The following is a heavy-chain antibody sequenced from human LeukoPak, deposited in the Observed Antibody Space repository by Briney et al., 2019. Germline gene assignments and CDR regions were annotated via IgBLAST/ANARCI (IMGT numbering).Heavy chain of an antibody. CDR3: ARQNDFGLDY. D-gene: IGHD3-3*01. V-gene: IGHV5-51*01. J-gene: IGHJ4*02. CDR1: GSTFSSYW. CDR2: IYPGDSDT. Sequence: GASLKISCQGSGSTFSSYWIGWVRQMPGKGLEWMGIIYPGDSDTRYSPSLQGQVTISVDTSIGTPYLQWSSLKASDTAIYYCARQNDFGLDYWGKGTLVTVSS.